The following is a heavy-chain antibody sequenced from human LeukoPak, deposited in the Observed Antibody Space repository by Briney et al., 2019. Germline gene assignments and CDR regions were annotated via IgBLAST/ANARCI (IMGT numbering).Heavy chain of an antibody. CDR2: ISYSGSP. Sequence: SETLSLTCTVSGGSINSYYWSWLRHPPGKGLEGIGCISYSGSPNYNPSLKSRVTISADTSKNQFSLRLSSVTAADTAVYYCTSGGMATMVDYWGQGTLVTVSS. V-gene: IGHV4-59*08. D-gene: IGHD5-24*01. J-gene: IGHJ4*02. CDR3: TSGGMATMVDY. CDR1: GGSINSYY.